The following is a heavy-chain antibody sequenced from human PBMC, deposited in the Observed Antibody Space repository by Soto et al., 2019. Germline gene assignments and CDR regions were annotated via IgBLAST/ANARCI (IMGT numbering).Heavy chain of an antibody. Sequence: QVQLVQSGAEVKKPGASVKVSCKASGYTFTSYAMHWVRQAPGQRLEWMGWINAGNGNTKYSQKFQGRVTITRDTSASTAYMALSSLRSEDTAVYYCARDRTVTRRFDYGCQGTLVTVSS. CDR3: ARDRTVTRRFDY. CDR1: GYTFTSYA. D-gene: IGHD4-17*01. CDR2: INAGNGNT. J-gene: IGHJ4*02. V-gene: IGHV1-3*01.